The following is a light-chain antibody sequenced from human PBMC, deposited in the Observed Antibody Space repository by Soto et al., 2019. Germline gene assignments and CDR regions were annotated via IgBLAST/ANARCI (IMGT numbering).Light chain of an antibody. J-gene: IGKJ1*01. CDR1: QSVSTN. Sequence: EIGMTQSPGTLSLSPGERATLSCRASQSVSTNLAWYQQIPGQAPRLLIYGASTRATGIPARFSGSGSGTEFTLAISSLQSEDFAVYYCQQYNDWTHTFGLGTKV. V-gene: IGKV3-15*01. CDR2: GAS. CDR3: QQYNDWTHT.